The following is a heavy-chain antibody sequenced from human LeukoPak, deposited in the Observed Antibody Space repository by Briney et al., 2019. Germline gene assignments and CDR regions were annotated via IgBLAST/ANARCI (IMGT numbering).Heavy chain of an antibody. V-gene: IGHV4-39*07. CDR3: ASIIAVAGKAEGAPDY. CDR1: GGSINSSTYY. CDR2: IYYSGST. D-gene: IGHD6-19*01. J-gene: IGHJ4*02. Sequence: SETLSLTCTVSGGSINSSTYYWGWIRQPPGKGLEWIGSIYYSGSTYYNSSLKSRVTISVDTSKNQFSLKLSSVTAADTAVYYCASIIAVAGKAEGAPDYWGQGTLVTVSS.